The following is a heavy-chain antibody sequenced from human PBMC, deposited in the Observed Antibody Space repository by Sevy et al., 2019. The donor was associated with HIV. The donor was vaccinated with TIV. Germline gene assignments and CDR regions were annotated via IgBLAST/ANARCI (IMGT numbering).Heavy chain of an antibody. V-gene: IGHV1-2*06. CDR2: INPNSGGT. CDR3: ARDTGQQLGYDY. D-gene: IGHD6-13*01. J-gene: IGHJ4*02. CDR1: GYTFTGYY. Sequence: ASVKVSCKASGYTFTGYYMHWVRQAPGQGLEWMGRINPNSGGTNYAQKFQGRVTMTRDTSISTPYMELSRLRSDDTAVYYCARDTGQQLGYDYWGQGTLVTVSS.